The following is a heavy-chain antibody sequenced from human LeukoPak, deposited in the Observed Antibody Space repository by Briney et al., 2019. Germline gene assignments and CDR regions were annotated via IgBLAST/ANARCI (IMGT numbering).Heavy chain of an antibody. CDR3: ARGGSNSVGKAFDI. D-gene: IGHD6-6*01. J-gene: IGHJ3*02. Sequence: SETLSLTCAVYGGSFSGYYWSWIRQLPGKGLEWIGEINHSGSTNYNPSLKSRVTISVDTSKNQFSLKLSSVTAADMAVYYCARGGSNSVGKAFDIWGQGTMVTVSS. CDR2: INHSGST. V-gene: IGHV4-34*01. CDR1: GGSFSGYY.